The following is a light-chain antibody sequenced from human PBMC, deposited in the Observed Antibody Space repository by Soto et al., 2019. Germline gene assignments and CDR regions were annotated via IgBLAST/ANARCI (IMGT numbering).Light chain of an antibody. Sequence: DIQMTQSPSTLSASVGDRVTITCRASQSVSRWLDWYQQKPGKAPKLLIYKASTLESGVPSRFSGSGSGTEFTLAISSLQPDDSETYYCQQYNDNWTFGQGTKVEIK. CDR3: QQYNDNWT. J-gene: IGKJ1*01. V-gene: IGKV1-5*03. CDR2: KAS. CDR1: QSVSRW.